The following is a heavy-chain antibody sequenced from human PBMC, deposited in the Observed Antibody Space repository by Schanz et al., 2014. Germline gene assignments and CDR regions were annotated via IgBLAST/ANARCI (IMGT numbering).Heavy chain of an antibody. CDR1: GYRLSVFS. D-gene: IGHD2-2*03. J-gene: IGHJ3*01. V-gene: IGHV7-4-1*02. CDR3: AINLDMATTDAFDF. Sequence: QVQLVQSGPEVKKPGASVKVSCKASGYRLSVFSVNWVRQAPGQGLEWMGWINSKTGVPTYAQDFRGRFVLSFDTSVDTAYLQISSLKPGDTAMYYCAINLDMATTDAFDFWGQGTMVIVSP. CDR2: INSKTGVP.